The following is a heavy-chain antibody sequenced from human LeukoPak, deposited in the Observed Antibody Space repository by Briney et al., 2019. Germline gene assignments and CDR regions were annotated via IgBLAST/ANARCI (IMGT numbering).Heavy chain of an antibody. J-gene: IGHJ6*03. V-gene: IGHV3-7*01. CDR1: GFTFSSYS. D-gene: IGHD3-3*01. Sequence: PGGSLRLSCAASGFTFSSYSMNWVRQAPGKGLEWVANIKQDGSEKYYVDSVKGRFTISRDNAKNSLYLQMNSLRAEDTAVYYCARVGSESYDFWSGYYGEYYYYMDVWAKGPRSPSP. CDR3: ARVGSESYDFWSGYYGEYYYYMDV. CDR2: IKQDGSEK.